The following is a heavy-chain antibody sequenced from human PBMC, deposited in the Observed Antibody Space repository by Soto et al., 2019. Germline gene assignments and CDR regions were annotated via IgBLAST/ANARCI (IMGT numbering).Heavy chain of an antibody. CDR1: GYTFTSYG. J-gene: IGHJ4*02. V-gene: IGHV1-18*01. CDR3: ARDGAYYDSPRYFDY. D-gene: IGHD3-22*01. CDR2: ISAYNGNT. Sequence: ASVKVSCKASGYTFTSYGTSWVRQTPGQGLEWMGWISAYNGNTNYAQKLQGRVTMTTDTSTSTAYMELRSLRSDDTAVYYCARDGAYYDSPRYFDYWGQGTLVTVSS.